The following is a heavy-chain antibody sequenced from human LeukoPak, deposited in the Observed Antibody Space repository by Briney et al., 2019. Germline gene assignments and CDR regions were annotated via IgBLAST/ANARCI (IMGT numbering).Heavy chain of an antibody. Sequence: ASVKVSCKVSGYTLTELSMHWVRQAPGNGLEWMGGFDPEDGETIYAQKFQGRVTMTEDTSTDTAYMELSSLRSEDTAVYYCATDLVAVAGTNYWGQGTLVTVSS. J-gene: IGHJ4*02. CDR3: ATDLVAVAGTNY. CDR2: FDPEDGET. V-gene: IGHV1-24*01. D-gene: IGHD6-19*01. CDR1: GYTLTELS.